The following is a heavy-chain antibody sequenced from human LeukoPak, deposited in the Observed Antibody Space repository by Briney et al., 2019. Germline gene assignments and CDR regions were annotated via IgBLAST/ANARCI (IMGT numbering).Heavy chain of an antibody. CDR1: GGSISRYY. J-gene: IGHJ4*02. D-gene: IGHD4-17*01. Sequence: ASETLSLTCTVSGGSISRYYWSWIRQPPGKGLAWIGYIHSSGSTNYNPALKSRVTISVDTSKNQFSLNLSSVTAADTAVYYCATYGDYENYWGQGTLVTVSS. V-gene: IGHV4-59*01. CDR2: IHSSGST. CDR3: ATYGDYENY.